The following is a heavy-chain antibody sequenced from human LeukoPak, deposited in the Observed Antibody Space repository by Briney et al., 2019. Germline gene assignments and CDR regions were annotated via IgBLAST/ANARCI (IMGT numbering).Heavy chain of an antibody. D-gene: IGHD1-14*01. V-gene: IGHV5-51*01. J-gene: IGHJ4*02. Sequence: GESLKISCKDSGYSFTSYWIGWMRQMPGKGLEWMGIIYPGDSDTRYSPSFQGQVTISADKSISTAYLQWSSLKASDTAMYYCARARTLDRFDYWGQGTLVTVSS. CDR1: GYSFTSYW. CDR2: IYPGDSDT. CDR3: ARARTLDRFDY.